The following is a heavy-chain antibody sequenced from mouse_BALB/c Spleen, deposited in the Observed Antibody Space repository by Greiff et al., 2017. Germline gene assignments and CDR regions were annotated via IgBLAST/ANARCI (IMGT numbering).Heavy chain of an antibody. CDR1: GYTFTSYV. Sequence: EVQRVESGPELVKPGASVKMSCKASGYTFTSYVMHWVKQKPGQGLEWIGYINPYNDGTKYNEKFKGKATLTSDKSSSTAYMELSSLTSEDSAVYYCARRITTVVEDAMDYWGQGTSVTVSS. CDR3: ARRITTVVEDAMDY. V-gene: IGHV1-14*01. D-gene: IGHD1-1*01. CDR2: INPYNDGT. J-gene: IGHJ4*01.